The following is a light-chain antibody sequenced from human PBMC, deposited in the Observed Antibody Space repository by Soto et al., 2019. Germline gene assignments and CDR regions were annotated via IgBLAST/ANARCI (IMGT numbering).Light chain of an antibody. V-gene: IGKV4-1*01. CDR2: WAS. CDR3: QQYYETLPLT. CDR1: QSVLHSSNNENY. Sequence: DIVMTQSPDSLAVSLGERATINCKSSQSVLHSSNNENYLAWYQQKPGQPPKLLIYWASTRESGVPDRFSGSGSGTDFTLTISSLQAEDVAVYYCQQYYETLPLTFGGGTKVEIK. J-gene: IGKJ4*01.